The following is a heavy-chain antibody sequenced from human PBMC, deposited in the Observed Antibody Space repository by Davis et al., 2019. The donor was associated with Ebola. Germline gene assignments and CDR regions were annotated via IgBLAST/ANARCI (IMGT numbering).Heavy chain of an antibody. Sequence: GESLKISCAASGFTFSSYAMSWVRQAPGKGLEWVSGISVSGGNTYYADSVKGRFTISRDNSKNTLYLQMNSLRAEDTAIYYCAKDPVGALYYFDYWGQGTLVTVSS. CDR1: GFTFSSYA. V-gene: IGHV3-23*01. CDR3: AKDPVGALYYFDY. D-gene: IGHD1-26*01. CDR2: ISVSGGNT. J-gene: IGHJ4*02.